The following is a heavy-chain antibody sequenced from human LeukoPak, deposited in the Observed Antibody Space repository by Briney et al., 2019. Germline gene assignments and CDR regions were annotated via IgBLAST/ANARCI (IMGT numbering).Heavy chain of an antibody. CDR3: ARAHDNVVDTVSALKY. D-gene: IGHD2-15*01. J-gene: IGHJ4*02. CDR2: ISSSSATI. Sequence: PGGSLRLSCEGSGFSLSAYNMNWVRQAPGKGLESVSYISSSSATIFYADSVKGRFTISRDNAKNSLYLQMNSLRAEDTAVYFCARAHDNVVDTVSALKYWGQGTLVTVSS. CDR1: GFSLSAYN. V-gene: IGHV3-48*01.